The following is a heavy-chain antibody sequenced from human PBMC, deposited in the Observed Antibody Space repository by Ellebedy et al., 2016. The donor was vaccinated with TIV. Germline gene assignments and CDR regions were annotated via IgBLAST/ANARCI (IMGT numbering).Heavy chain of an antibody. CDR3: AILGQQLVRGLFDY. CDR2: INPNSGGT. Sequence: ASVKVSCKASGYTFTGYYMHWVRQAPGQGLEWMGWINPNSGGTNYAQKFQGRITMTRDTSISTAYMELSRLRSDDTAVYYCAILGQQLVRGLFDYWGQGTLVTVSS. CDR1: GYTFTGYY. D-gene: IGHD6-13*01. J-gene: IGHJ4*02. V-gene: IGHV1-2*02.